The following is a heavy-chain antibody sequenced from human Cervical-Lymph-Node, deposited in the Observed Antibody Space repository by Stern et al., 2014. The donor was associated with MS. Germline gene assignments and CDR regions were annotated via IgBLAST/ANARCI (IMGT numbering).Heavy chain of an antibody. J-gene: IGHJ3*02. CDR3: ARSSTVTPNAFDI. CDR1: GGSISSGGYS. D-gene: IGHD4-17*01. Sequence: QLQLQESGSGLVKPSQTLSLTCAVSGGSISSGGYSSSWIRQPPGKGLEWIGYIYHSGSTYYNPSLKSRVTISVDRSKNQFSLKLSSVTAADTAVYYCARSSTVTPNAFDIWGQGTMVTVSS. CDR2: IYHSGST. V-gene: IGHV4-30-2*01.